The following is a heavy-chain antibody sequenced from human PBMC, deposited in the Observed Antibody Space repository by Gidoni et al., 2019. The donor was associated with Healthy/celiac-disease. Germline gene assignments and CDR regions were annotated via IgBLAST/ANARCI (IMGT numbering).Heavy chain of an antibody. CDR2: IDFSGTT. J-gene: IGHJ4*01. CDR3: AREGHRSASFFDY. Sequence: QLQESGPGLVSPSETLSLTCTVSSGSISSRSYFWGWIRQAPGKGLEWIGSIDFSGTTAYNSSLKSRFTMSIDTSNNQFSLDLNSVTAADTAVYYCAREGHRSASFFDYWGQGIQVTVSS. V-gene: IGHV4-39*07. CDR1: SGSISSRSYF.